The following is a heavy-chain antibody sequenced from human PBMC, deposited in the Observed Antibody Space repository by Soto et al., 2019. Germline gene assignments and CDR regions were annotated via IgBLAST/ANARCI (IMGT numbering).Heavy chain of an antibody. J-gene: IGHJ4*02. CDR1: GFTFCNAW. V-gene: IGHV3-15*07. CDR2: IKSKSDGGTT. Sequence: GGSMRLSCAVSGFTFCNAWMNWIRQAPGKGLEWVGRIKSKSDGGTTDYAAPVKGTFTISRDDSKNTLYLQMNSLKTEDTAVYYCTTDGRTEPDYWGLGTLVTVSS. CDR3: TTDGRTEPDY.